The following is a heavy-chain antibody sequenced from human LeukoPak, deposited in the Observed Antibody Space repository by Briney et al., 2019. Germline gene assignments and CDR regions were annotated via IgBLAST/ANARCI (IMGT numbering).Heavy chain of an antibody. J-gene: IGHJ4*02. CDR1: GGSISSSNW. CDR3: ARGKDYYDSSGEFDY. D-gene: IGHD3-22*01. V-gene: IGHV4-4*02. CDR2: IYHSGST. Sequence: SETLSLTCAVSGGSISSSNWWSWVRQPPGKGLEWIGEIYHSGSTNYNPSLKSRVTISVDKSKNQFSLKLSSVTAADTAVYYCARGKDYYDSSGEFDYWGQGTLVTVSS.